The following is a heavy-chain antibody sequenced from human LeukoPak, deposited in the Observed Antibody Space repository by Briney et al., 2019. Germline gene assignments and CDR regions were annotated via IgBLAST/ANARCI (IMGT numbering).Heavy chain of an antibody. Sequence: GRSLRLSCTASGFTFSSYAIHWVRQAPGKGLEWVSAISGSGGSTYYADSVKGRFTISRDNSRNTLYLQMNSLRAEDTAVYYCASYSSGWPNWFDPWGQGTLVTVSS. CDR3: ASYSSGWPNWFDP. D-gene: IGHD6-19*01. J-gene: IGHJ5*02. CDR1: GFTFSSYA. V-gene: IGHV3-23*01. CDR2: ISGSGGST.